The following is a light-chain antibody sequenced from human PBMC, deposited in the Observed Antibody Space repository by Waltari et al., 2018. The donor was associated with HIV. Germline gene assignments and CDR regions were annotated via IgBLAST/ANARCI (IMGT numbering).Light chain of an antibody. CDR1: NNDIGLFNY. CDR2: DVT. J-gene: IGLJ3*02. Sequence: PGVSITISCVGTNNDIGLFNYVSWYRHLPDIPPQLVIYDVTRRPSGVSSRFSGSKSGNTASLTISGLQTDDEGHYYCSSSSSSGSVLFGGGTKVTV. CDR3: SSSSSSGSVL. V-gene: IGLV2-14*01.